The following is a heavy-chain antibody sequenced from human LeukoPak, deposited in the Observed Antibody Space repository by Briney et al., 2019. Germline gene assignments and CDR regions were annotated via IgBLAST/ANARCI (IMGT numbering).Heavy chain of an antibody. D-gene: IGHD6-19*01. CDR2: IIPILGIA. J-gene: IGHJ4*02. CDR3: ARERVAGIDY. Sequence: SVKVSCKASEGTFSSYAISWVRQAPGQGLEWMGRIIPILGIANYAQKFHGRVTITADKSTSTAYMELSSLRSEDTVVYYCARERVAGIDYWGQGTLVTVSS. CDR1: EGTFSSYA. V-gene: IGHV1-69*04.